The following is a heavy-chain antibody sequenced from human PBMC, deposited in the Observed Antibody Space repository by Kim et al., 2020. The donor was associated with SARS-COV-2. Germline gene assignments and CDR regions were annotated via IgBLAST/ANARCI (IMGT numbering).Heavy chain of an antibody. CDR3: ARGRLRADAFDS. CDR2: ISTSTGDT. V-gene: IGHV1-18*04. D-gene: IGHD2-8*01. Sequence: ASVKVSCKASGYTFSKFDIHWVRQTPGQGLEWVGRISTSTGDTNYVQKLQGRVSMITDTSTSTVYMELTSLRSDDTAVYYCARGRLRADAFDSWGQGAMV. CDR1: GYTFSKFD. J-gene: IGHJ3*02.